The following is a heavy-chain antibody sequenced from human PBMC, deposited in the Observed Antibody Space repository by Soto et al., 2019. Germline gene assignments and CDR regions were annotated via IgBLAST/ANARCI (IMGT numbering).Heavy chain of an antibody. CDR3: ARAMTTVTTIDY. CDR1: GGSITSGGYS. J-gene: IGHJ4*02. CDR2: IYHSGST. Sequence: QLQLPESGSGLVKPSQTLSLPCADSGGSITSGGYSWSWIRQPPGKGLEWIGYIYHSGSTYYNPSLKSRVTISVDRSKNQFSLKRSSVTAADTAVYYCARAMTTVTTIDYWGQGTLVTVSS. V-gene: IGHV4-30-2*01. D-gene: IGHD4-17*01.